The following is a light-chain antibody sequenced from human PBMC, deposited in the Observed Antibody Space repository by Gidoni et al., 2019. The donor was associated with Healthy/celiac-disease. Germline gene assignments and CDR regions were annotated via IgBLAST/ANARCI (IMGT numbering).Light chain of an antibody. CDR1: QSVSSSY. CDR2: GAS. J-gene: IGKJ4*01. V-gene: IGKV3-20*01. Sequence: EIVMTHSPGTLSLSPGERATLSCRASQSVSSSYLAGYQQQPGQAPRLLIYGASSRATGIPYRFSGSGSGTDFTLTISRLEPEDFAVYYCQQYGSSPRLTFGGGTKVEIK. CDR3: QQYGSSPRLT.